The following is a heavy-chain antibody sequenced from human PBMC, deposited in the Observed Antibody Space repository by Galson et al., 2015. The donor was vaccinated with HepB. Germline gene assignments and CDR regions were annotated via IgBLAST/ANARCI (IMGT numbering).Heavy chain of an antibody. CDR2: ISSSSSYT. CDR3: ARDSTTVTTNWYFDL. J-gene: IGHJ2*01. CDR1: GIIFSDYY. D-gene: IGHD4-11*01. V-gene: IGHV3-11*06. Sequence: SLRLSCAASGIIFSDYYMSWIRQAPGKGLEWVSYISSSSSYTNYADSVKGRFTISRDNAKNSLYLQMNSLRAEDTAVYYCARDSTTVTTNWYFDLWGRGTLVTVSS.